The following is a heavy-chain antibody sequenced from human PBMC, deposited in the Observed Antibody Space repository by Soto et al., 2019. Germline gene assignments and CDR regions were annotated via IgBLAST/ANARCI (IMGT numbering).Heavy chain of an antibody. CDR3: ASGSIAAALNYYYYYGMDV. D-gene: IGHD6-13*01. J-gene: IGHJ6*02. Sequence: SETLSLTCTVSGGSISSSSYYWGWIRQPPGKPLEWIGSIYYGWSTYYNPSLKSRVTISVDTSKNQFSLKLSSVTAADTAVYYCASGSIAAALNYYYYYGMDVWGQGITVTVSS. V-gene: IGHV4-39*01. CDR2: IYYGWST. CDR1: GGSISSSSYY.